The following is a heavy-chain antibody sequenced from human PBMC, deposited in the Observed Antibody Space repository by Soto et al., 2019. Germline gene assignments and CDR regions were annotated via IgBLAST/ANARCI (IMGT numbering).Heavy chain of an antibody. Sequence: EVQLVESGGGLVQPGGSLRLSCEASGFTFRNYDMHWVRQGTGKGLEWVSGISAAGDPDYADSVEGRFTISRENAQNSXXXXXNXXXVXXXXXXXXXXTDRDFYGLDVWGQGTTVIVSS. CDR2: ISAAGDP. J-gene: IGHJ6*02. CDR3: XXTDRDFYGLDV. CDR1: GFTFRNYD. V-gene: IGHV3-13*05.